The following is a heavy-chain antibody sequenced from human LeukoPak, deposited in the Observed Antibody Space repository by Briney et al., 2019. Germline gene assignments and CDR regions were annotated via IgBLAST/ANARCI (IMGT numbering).Heavy chain of an antibody. V-gene: IGHV4-4*07. J-gene: IGHJ4*02. CDR2: IYTSGST. CDR1: GGSISSYY. Sequence: PSETLSLTCTVSGGSISSYYWSWIRQPAGKALVWIGRIYTSGSTNYNPSLKSRVTMSVDTSKNQFSLKLSSVTAADTAVYYCARVALWFGELTHYFDYWGQGTLVTVSS. D-gene: IGHD3-10*01. CDR3: ARVALWFGELTHYFDY.